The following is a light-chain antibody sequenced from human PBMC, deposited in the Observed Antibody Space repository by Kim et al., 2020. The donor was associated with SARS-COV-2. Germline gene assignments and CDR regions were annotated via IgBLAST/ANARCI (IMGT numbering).Light chain of an antibody. CDR2: GTS. CDR3: QHYVDSLFT. Sequence: SQGERATLACRASQSGGSNSVAWYQQRPGQAPRLLIHGTSTRATGIPDRFSGSGSGTHFTLTIRRLDPEDSAVYYCQHYVDSLFTFGPGTKVDIK. V-gene: IGKV3-20*01. J-gene: IGKJ3*01. CDR1: QSGGSNS.